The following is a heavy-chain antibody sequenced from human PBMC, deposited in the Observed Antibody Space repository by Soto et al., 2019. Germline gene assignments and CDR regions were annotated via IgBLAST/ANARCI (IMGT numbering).Heavy chain of an antibody. D-gene: IGHD5-12*01. CDR1: GGSISSYY. CDR3: ATTEDGYNSSYYYYYGMDV. Sequence: PSETLSLTCTVSGGSISSYYWSWIRQPPGKGLEWIGYIYYSGSTNYNPSLKSRVTISVDTSKNQFSLKLSSVTAADTAVYYCATTEDGYNSSYYYYYGMDVWGQGTTVTVSS. CDR2: IYYSGST. J-gene: IGHJ6*02. V-gene: IGHV4-59*01.